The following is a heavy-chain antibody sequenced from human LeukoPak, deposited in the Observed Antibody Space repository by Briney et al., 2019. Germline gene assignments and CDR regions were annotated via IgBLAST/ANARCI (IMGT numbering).Heavy chain of an antibody. CDR1: GGSISSGSYY. D-gene: IGHD2-2*01. Sequence: SETLSLTCTVSGGSISSGSYYWSWIRQPAGKGLEWIGRIYTSGSTNYNPSLKSRVTISVDTSKNQFSLKLSSVTAADTAVYYCARVVYCSSTSCYWFDPWGQGTLVTVSS. V-gene: IGHV4-61*02. CDR2: IYTSGST. CDR3: ARVVYCSSTSCYWFDP. J-gene: IGHJ5*02.